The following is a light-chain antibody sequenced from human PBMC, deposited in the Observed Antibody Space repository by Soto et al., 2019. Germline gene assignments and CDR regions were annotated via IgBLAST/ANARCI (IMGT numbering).Light chain of an antibody. CDR3: QQSYGTPLT. CDR2: AAS. CDR1: QSISNY. J-gene: IGKJ4*01. V-gene: IGKV1-39*01. Sequence: DMEMTQSPSSLSASVGDRVTITCRASQSISNYLNWYQHKPGKVPKLLIYAASSLQSGVPTRFSGSGSGTDFTLTINSLQPEDVATYYCQQSYGTPLTFGGGTKIVIK.